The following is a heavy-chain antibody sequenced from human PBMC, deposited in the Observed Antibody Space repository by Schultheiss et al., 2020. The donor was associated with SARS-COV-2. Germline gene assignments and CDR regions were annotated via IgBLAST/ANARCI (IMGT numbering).Heavy chain of an antibody. CDR3: AGGTAALPDDY. J-gene: IGHJ4*02. CDR1: GFTFSSYA. Sequence: GESLKISCAASGFTFSSYAMHWVRQAPGKGLEWVAVISYDGSNKYYADSVKGRFTISRDNSKNTLYLQMNSLRAEDTAVYYCAGGTAALPDDYWGQGTLVTVSS. CDR2: ISYDGSNK. V-gene: IGHV3-30-3*01. D-gene: IGHD6-13*01.